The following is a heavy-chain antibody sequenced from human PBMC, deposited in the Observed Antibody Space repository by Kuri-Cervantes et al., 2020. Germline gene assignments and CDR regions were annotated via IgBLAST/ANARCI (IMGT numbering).Heavy chain of an antibody. V-gene: IGHV3-33*08. Sequence: GESLKISCAASGFTFSSYAMHWVRQAPGKGLEWVAVIWYDGSNKYYADSVKGRFTISRDNSKNTLYLQMNSLRAEDTAVYYCASRNSSSSSDRWGQGTLVTVSS. D-gene: IGHD6-6*01. CDR2: IWYDGSNK. J-gene: IGHJ5*02. CDR3: ASRNSSSSSDR. CDR1: GFTFSSYA.